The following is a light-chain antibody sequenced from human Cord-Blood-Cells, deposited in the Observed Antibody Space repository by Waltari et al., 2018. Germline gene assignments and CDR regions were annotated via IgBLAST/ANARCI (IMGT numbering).Light chain of an antibody. J-gene: IGLJ1*01. V-gene: IGLV1-47*01. Sequence: SVLTQHPYASATPGRRVTTPCSERSPHTGRNYVYCNHLPPGTTPKLLIYRKNQPPSGVPDRFSGAKSGTSASLAISGLRSEDEADYYCAAWEDSLSGDVFGTGTKVTVL. CDR1: SPHTGRNY. CDR2: RKN. CDR3: AAWEDSLSGDV.